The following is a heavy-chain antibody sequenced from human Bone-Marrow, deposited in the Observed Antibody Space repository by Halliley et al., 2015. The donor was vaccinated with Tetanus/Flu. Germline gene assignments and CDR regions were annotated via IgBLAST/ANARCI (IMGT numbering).Heavy chain of an antibody. V-gene: IGHV1-18*01. J-gene: IGHJ5*02. CDR3: ARVGSGWYNNWFDP. CDR2: MTGYKGGT. Sequence: MGWMTGYKGGTRYAQKFPGRVTVTIDPSTSTAYMELRSLRSDDPAIYYCARVGSGWYNNWFDPWGQGTLVTVSS. D-gene: IGHD6-19*01.